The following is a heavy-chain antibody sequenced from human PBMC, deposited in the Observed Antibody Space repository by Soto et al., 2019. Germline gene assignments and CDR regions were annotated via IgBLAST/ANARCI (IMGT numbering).Heavy chain of an antibody. V-gene: IGHV4-39*01. CDR2: IYYSGST. D-gene: IGHD6-19*01. J-gene: IGHJ4*02. Sequence: QLQLQESGPGLVKPSETLSLTCTVSGGSISSSSYYWGWIRQPPGKGLEWIGSIYYSGSTYYNPSLKSRVTISVDTSKNQFSLKLSSVTAADTAVYYCARQIGIAVAGISDYWGQGTLVTVSS. CDR1: GGSISSSSYY. CDR3: ARQIGIAVAGISDY.